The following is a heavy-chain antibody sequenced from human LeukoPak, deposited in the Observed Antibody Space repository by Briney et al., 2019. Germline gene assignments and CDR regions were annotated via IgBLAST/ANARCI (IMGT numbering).Heavy chain of an antibody. CDR1: GYTFTSYG. Sequence: ASVKVSCKSSGYTFTSYGLSWVRQAPGQGLGWMGWISAYSGNTNYAQKLQGRVTMTTDTSTSTAYMELRSLRSDDTAVYYCATYSSGYYYNYFDYWGQGTLVTVSS. D-gene: IGHD3-22*01. CDR2: ISAYSGNT. V-gene: IGHV1-18*01. J-gene: IGHJ4*02. CDR3: ATYSSGYYYNYFDY.